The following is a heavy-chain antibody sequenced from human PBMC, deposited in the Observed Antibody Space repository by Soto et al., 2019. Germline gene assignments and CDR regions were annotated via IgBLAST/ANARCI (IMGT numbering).Heavy chain of an antibody. Sequence: SETLSLTCTVSGGSIISNSYLWGWIRQHPGKGLEWIGYIYYSGSTYYNPSLKSRVTISVDTSKNQFSLKLTSVTAADTAVYYRARSVFPWGQGILVTVSS. J-gene: IGHJ5*02. CDR1: GGSIISNSYL. V-gene: IGHV4-31*03. CDR2: IYYSGST. CDR3: ARSVFP.